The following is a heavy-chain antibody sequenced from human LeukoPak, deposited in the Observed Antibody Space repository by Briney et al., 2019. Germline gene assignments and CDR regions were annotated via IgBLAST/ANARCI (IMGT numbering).Heavy chain of an antibody. CDR1: GGSISSYY. Sequence: SETLSLTCTVSGGSISSYYWSWIRQPPGKGLEWIGYVYYTGSTKYNPSLKSRVTISLDTSKNQFSLKLRSVTAADTAVYYCARSVLSMVRGVYYNWIDPWGQGTLVTVSS. D-gene: IGHD3-10*01. CDR3: ARSVLSMVRGVYYNWIDP. CDR2: VYYTGST. V-gene: IGHV4-59*01. J-gene: IGHJ5*02.